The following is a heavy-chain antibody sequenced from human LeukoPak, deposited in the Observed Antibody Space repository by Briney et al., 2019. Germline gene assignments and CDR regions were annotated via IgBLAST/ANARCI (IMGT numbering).Heavy chain of an antibody. V-gene: IGHV4-4*02. Sequence: KVSETLSLTCAVSGGSISSSNWWSWVRQPPGKGLEWIGEIYHSGSTNYNPSLKSRVTISVDKSKNQFSLKLSSVTAADTAVYYCARPAGYSSSWADYWGQGTLVTVS. J-gene: IGHJ4*02. D-gene: IGHD6-13*01. CDR2: IYHSGST. CDR1: GGSISSSNW. CDR3: ARPAGYSSSWADY.